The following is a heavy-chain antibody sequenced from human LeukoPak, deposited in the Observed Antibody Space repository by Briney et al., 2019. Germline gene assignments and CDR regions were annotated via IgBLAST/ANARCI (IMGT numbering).Heavy chain of an antibody. D-gene: IGHD6-19*01. V-gene: IGHV1-69*13. J-gene: IGHJ5*02. CDR1: GGTFSSYA. Sequence: ASVKVSCKASGGTFSSYAISWVRQAPGQGLEWMGGIIPIFGTANYAQKFQGRVTITADESTSTAYMELSSLRSEDTAVYYCARHVDSSGWYNWFDPWGQGTLVTVSS. CDR2: IIPIFGTA. CDR3: ARHVDSSGWYNWFDP.